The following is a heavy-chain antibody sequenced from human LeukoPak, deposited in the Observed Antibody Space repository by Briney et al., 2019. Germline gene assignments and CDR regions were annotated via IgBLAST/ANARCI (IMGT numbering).Heavy chain of an antibody. D-gene: IGHD5-18*01. CDR2: IIPIFGTA. CDR3: ARGLAMGTVDY. Sequence: ASVKVSCKASGGSFSDYSISWVRQAPGQGLEWMGGIIPIFGTANYAQKFQGRVTITADESTSTAYMELSSLRSEDTAVYYCARGLAMGTVDYWGQGTLVTVSS. J-gene: IGHJ4*02. CDR1: GGSFSDYS. V-gene: IGHV1-69*01.